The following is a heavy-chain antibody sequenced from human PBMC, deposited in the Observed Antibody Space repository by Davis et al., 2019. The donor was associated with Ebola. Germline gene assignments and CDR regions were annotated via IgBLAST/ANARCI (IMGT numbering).Heavy chain of an antibody. CDR2: INAGNGNT. CDR1: GYTFTSYA. CDR3: ARGGYCSSTSCYTEYYFDY. V-gene: IGHV1-3*01. D-gene: IGHD2-2*02. Sequence: ASVKVSCKASGYTFTSYAMHWVRQAPGQRLEWMGWINAGNGNTKYSQKFQGRVTITRDTSASTAYMELSSLRSEDTAVYYCARGGYCSSTSCYTEYYFDYWGQGTLVTVSS. J-gene: IGHJ4*02.